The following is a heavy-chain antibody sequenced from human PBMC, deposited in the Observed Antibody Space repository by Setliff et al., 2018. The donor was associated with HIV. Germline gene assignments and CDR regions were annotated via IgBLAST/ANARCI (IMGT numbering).Heavy chain of an antibody. V-gene: IGHV3-74*01. Sequence: GGSLRLSCAASGFIFSSYWMHWVRQAPGKGLEWVSGLNGDETRTRYADSVKGRFTISRDNAKNTLYLQMHSLRVEDTAMYYCVRGGWILWGQGTLVTVSS. CDR1: GFIFSSYW. J-gene: IGHJ1*01. CDR3: VRGGWIL. CDR2: LNGDETRT. D-gene: IGHD2-2*03.